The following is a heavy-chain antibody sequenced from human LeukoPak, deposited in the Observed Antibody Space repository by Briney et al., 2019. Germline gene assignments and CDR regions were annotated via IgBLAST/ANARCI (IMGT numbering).Heavy chain of an antibody. CDR3: ARDFIELESNLPLDY. Sequence: SETLSLTCTVSGGSISSSIYYWGWIRRPPGKGLGGIGSIYYSGSTCYNPSPKSRVHISVDTSKDQFSLKLSSVTAADTAVYYCARDFIELESNLPLDYWGQGTLVTVSS. V-gene: IGHV4-39*07. CDR2: IYYSGST. J-gene: IGHJ4*02. D-gene: IGHD4-11*01. CDR1: GGSISSSIYY.